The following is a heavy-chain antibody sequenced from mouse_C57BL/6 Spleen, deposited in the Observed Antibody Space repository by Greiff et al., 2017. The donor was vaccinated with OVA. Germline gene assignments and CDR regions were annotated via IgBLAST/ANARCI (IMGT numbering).Heavy chain of an antibody. Sequence: QVQLQQSGPELVKPGASVKISCKASGYAFSSSWMNWVKQRPGKGLEWIGRIYPGDGDTNYNGKFKGKATLTADKSSSTAYMQLSSLTSEDSAVYFCAGSSYWYFDVWGTGTTVTVSS. CDR1: GYAFSSSW. CDR3: AGSSYWYFDV. J-gene: IGHJ1*03. D-gene: IGHD1-1*01. CDR2: IYPGDGDT. V-gene: IGHV1-82*01.